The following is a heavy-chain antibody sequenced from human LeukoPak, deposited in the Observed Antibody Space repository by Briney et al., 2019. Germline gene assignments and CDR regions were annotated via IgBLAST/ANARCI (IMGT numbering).Heavy chain of an antibody. CDR2: INHSGST. Sequence: SSETLSLTCAVYGGSFSGYYWSWIRQPPGKGLEWIGEINHSGSTNYNPSLKSRVTISVDTSKNQFSLKLSSVTAADTAVYYCARNRPPYGDHGGYWGQGTLVTVSS. D-gene: IGHD4-17*01. CDR1: GGSFSGYY. J-gene: IGHJ4*02. CDR3: ARNRPPYGDHGGY. V-gene: IGHV4-34*01.